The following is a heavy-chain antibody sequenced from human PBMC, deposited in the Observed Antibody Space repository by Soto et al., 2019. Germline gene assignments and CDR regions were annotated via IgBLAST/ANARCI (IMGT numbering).Heavy chain of an antibody. V-gene: IGHV1-18*01. J-gene: IGHJ3*01. CDR2: ISAYNGNT. Sequence: ASVKVSCKASGYTFTSYGISWVRQAPGQGLEWMGWISAYNGNTNYAQKLQGRVTMTTDTSTSTAYMELRSLRSEDTAVYYCARDFFPAAAGSENAFHFSCQGILGTGSS. CDR1: GYTFTSYG. CDR3: ARDFFPAAAGSENAFHF. D-gene: IGHD6-13*01.